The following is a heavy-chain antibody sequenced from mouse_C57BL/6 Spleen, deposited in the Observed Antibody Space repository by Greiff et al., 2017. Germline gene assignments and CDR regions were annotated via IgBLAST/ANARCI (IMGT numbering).Heavy chain of an antibody. V-gene: IGHV1-52*01. CDR2: IDPSDSET. CDR3: AKDGYYGFAY. Sequence: QVQLKESGAELVRPGSSVKLSCKASGYTFTSYWMHWVKQRPIQGLEWIGNIDPSDSETHYNQKFKDKATLTVDKSSSTAYMQLSSLTSEDSAVYYCAKDGYYGFAYWGQGTLVTVSA. CDR1: GYTFTSYW. D-gene: IGHD2-3*01. J-gene: IGHJ3*01.